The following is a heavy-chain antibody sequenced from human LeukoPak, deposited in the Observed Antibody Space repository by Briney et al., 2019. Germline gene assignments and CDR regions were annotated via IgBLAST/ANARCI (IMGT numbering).Heavy chain of an antibody. J-gene: IGHJ4*02. CDR2: IKQDGSEK. Sequence: GGSLRLSCAASGFTFSSYWMSWVRQAPGKGLEWVANIKQDGSEKYYVDSVKGRFTISRDNAKNSLYLQMNSLRAEETAVYYCARDSIVGAYYFDYWGQGTLVTVSS. CDR3: ARDSIVGAYYFDY. D-gene: IGHD1-26*01. V-gene: IGHV3-7*01. CDR1: GFTFSSYW.